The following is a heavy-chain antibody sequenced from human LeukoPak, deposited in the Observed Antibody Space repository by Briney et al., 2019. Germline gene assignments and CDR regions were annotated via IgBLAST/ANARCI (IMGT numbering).Heavy chain of an antibody. J-gene: IGHJ4*02. Sequence: GGSLRLSCAASGFTFSGSAMHWVRQAPGKGLEWVANIKQDGSEKYYVDSVKGRFTISRDNAKNSLYLQMNSLRAEDTAVYYCARRAGAYTHPYDYWGQGTLVTVSS. CDR3: ARRAGAYTHPYDY. V-gene: IGHV3-7*03. CDR2: IKQDGSEK. CDR1: GFTFSGSA. D-gene: IGHD3-16*01.